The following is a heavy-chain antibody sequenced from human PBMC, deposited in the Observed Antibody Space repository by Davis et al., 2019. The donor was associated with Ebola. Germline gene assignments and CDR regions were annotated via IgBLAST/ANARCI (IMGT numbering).Heavy chain of an antibody. D-gene: IGHD3-10*01. J-gene: IGHJ4*02. V-gene: IGHV1-69*13. CDR2: IIPIFGTA. Sequence: SVKVSCKASGGTFSSYAISWVRQAPGQGLEWMGGIIPIFGTANYAQKFQGRVTITADESTSTAYMELSSLRSEDTAVYYCARDGRWGSGSYYYWSQGTLVTVSS. CDR1: GGTFSSYA. CDR3: ARDGRWGSGSYYY.